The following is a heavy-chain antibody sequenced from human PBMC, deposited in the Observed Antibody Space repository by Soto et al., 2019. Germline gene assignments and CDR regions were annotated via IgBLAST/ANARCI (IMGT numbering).Heavy chain of an antibody. CDR2: ISYDGSNK. V-gene: IGHV3-30*18. CDR1: GFTFSSYG. Sequence: GSLRLSCAASGFTFSSYGMHWVRQAPGKGLEWVAVISYDGSNKYYADSVKGRFTISRDNSKNTLYLQMNSLRAEDTAVYYCAKDLRQLGRVYYYYGMDVWGQGTTVTVSS. CDR3: AKDLRQLGRVYYYYGMDV. D-gene: IGHD6-6*01. J-gene: IGHJ6*02.